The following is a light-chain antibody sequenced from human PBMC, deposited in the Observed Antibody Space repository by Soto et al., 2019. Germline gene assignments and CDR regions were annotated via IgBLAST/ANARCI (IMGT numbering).Light chain of an antibody. J-gene: IGKJ1*01. V-gene: IGKV3-20*01. CDR1: QSVLYGSNNY. CDR2: GAS. CDR3: QQFGASLTWT. Sequence: DIVMTQSPDSLAVSLGERATINCKSSQSVLYGSNNYLSWYQQKPGQPPRLLIYGASSRATGIPDRFSGSGSGTDFTLTISRLEPEDFAVYYCQQFGASLTWTFGQGTKVDIK.